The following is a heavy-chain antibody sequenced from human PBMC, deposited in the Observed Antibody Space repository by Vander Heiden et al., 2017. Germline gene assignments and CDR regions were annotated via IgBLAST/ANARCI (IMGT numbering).Heavy chain of an antibody. CDR3: ARGLWSGYFFFFDY. CDR2: INHSGST. D-gene: IGHD3-3*01. CDR1: GGSFSGYS. Sequence: QVQLQQWGAGVIKPWENLSPTFAVYGGSFSGYSCSWIRQPPGKGLEWIGEINHSGSTNYHPSLKSRVTISVDTSKNQFSLKLSSVTAADTAVYYCARGLWSGYFFFFDYWGQGTLVTVSS. J-gene: IGHJ4*02. V-gene: IGHV4-34*01.